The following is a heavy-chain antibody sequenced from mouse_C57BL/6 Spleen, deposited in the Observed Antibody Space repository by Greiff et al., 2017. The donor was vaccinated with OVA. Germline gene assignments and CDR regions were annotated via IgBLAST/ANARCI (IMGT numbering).Heavy chain of an antibody. D-gene: IGHD2-1*01. Sequence: EVKLVESGEGLVKPGGSLTLSCAASGFTFSSYAMSWVRQTPAKRLEWVAYISSGGDYIYYADTVKGRFTISRDNARNTLYLQMSSLKSEDTARYYCTRDGNYSYYAMDYWGQGTSVTVSS. CDR1: GFTFSSYA. V-gene: IGHV5-9-1*02. J-gene: IGHJ4*01. CDR3: TRDGNYSYYAMDY. CDR2: ISSGGDYI.